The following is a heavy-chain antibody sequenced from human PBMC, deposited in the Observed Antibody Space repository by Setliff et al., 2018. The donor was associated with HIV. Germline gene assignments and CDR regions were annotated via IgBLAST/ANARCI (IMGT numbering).Heavy chain of an antibody. CDR2: INANKGNT. CDR1: GYSLTKYA. D-gene: IGHD3-10*01. CDR3: ARDKTSRYYYTGSAYSDYFDF. V-gene: IGHV1-3*01. J-gene: IGHJ4*02. Sequence: ASVKVSCRASGYSLTKYALHWVRQAPGQRLEWMGWINANKGNTKYSQKFQGRVTITWDTSASAAYMELSSLRSEDTAVYYCARDKTSRYYYTGSAYSDYFDFWGQGTLVTVSS.